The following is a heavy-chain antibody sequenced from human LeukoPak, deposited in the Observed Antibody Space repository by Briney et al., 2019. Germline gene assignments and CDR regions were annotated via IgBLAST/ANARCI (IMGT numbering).Heavy chain of an antibody. Sequence: GGSLRLSCAASGFTFSDYYMSWIRQAPGKGLEGVSYISSSGETIYYADSVKGGFTISRDNAKNSLYLQMNSLRAEDTAVYYCARTRRGYDHYSYYYSYYMDVWGKGTTVTVSS. CDR1: GFTFSDYY. CDR3: ARTRRGYDHYSYYYSYYMDV. D-gene: IGHD5-12*01. V-gene: IGHV3-11*01. CDR2: ISSSGETI. J-gene: IGHJ6*03.